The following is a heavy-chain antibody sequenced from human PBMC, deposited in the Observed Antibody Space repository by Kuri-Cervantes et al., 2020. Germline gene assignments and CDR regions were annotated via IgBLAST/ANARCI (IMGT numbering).Heavy chain of an antibody. V-gene: IGHV4-38-2*02. CDR2: VFYTGTP. CDR3: ARDLRATSAATSAGYYYYYMDV. D-gene: IGHD2-2*01. J-gene: IGHJ6*03. Sequence: GSLRLSCTVSGYSVNSAYYWGWIRQPPGKGLEWIGYVFYTGTPYYSPSLKSRVTISLDTSKNQFSLKVTPVTAADTAIYYCARDLRATSAATSAGYYYYYMDVWGKGTTVTVSS. CDR1: GYSVNSAYY.